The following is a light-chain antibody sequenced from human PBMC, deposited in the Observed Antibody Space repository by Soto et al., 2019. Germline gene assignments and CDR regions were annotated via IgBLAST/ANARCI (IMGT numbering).Light chain of an antibody. CDR3: QQHTDWPIT. CDR2: AVS. CDR1: QTVYNN. V-gene: IGKV3-15*01. J-gene: IGKJ5*01. Sequence: EVVMTQSPATLSASPGESVTLSCRASQTVYNNYLAWYQQKPGQAPRLLIYAVSARATGVPARFSGSGSGTEFTPTIGGLQSEDFEIYYCQQHTDWPITFGQGTRLEIK.